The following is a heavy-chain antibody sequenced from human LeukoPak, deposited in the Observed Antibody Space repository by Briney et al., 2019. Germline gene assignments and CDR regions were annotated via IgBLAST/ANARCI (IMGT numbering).Heavy chain of an antibody. CDR1: GFTFSNYW. J-gene: IGHJ4*02. D-gene: IGHD1-26*01. Sequence: GGSLRLSCVTSGFTFSNYWMSWVRQAPGKGLEWVANIKQDGSEKYYVDSVKGRFTISRENAMNSLYLQMNSLRVEDTSVYYCARLRGLSSGTYRYQTASEYWGQGSLVTVSS. CDR3: ARLRGLSSGTYRYQTASEY. V-gene: IGHV3-7*01. CDR2: IKQDGSEK.